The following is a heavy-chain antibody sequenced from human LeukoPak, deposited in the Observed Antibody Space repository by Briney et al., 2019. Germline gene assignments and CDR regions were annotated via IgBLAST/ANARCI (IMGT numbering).Heavy chain of an antibody. D-gene: IGHD1-1*01. CDR3: ARLPRRPDYYYYGMDV. J-gene: IGHJ6*02. CDR1: VGTFSSYA. Sequence: SVKVSCKASVGTFSSYAISWVRQAPGQGLECMGGLIPIFGTANYAQKFQGRVTITADESTSTAYMELSSLRSEDTAVYYCARLPRRPDYYYYGMDVWVQGTTVTDSS. V-gene: IGHV1-69*01. CDR2: LIPIFGTA.